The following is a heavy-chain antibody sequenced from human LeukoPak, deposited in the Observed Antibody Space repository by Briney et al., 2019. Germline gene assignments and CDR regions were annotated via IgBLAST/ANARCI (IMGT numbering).Heavy chain of an antibody. Sequence: GGSLRLSCAASGFTFSSYAMHWVRQAPGKGLEWVAVISYDGSNKYYADSVKGRFTISRDNSKNTLYLQMNSLRAEDTAVYYCARAPRAAGTAFDIWGQGTMVTVSS. D-gene: IGHD6-13*01. CDR1: GFTFSSYA. CDR3: ARAPRAAGTAFDI. CDR2: ISYDGSNK. J-gene: IGHJ3*02. V-gene: IGHV3-30*04.